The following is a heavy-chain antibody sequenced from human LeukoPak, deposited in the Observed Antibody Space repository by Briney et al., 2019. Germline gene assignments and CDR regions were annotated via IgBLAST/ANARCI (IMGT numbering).Heavy chain of an antibody. J-gene: IGHJ6*03. CDR1: GYSFTSYW. V-gene: IGHV5-51*01. CDR2: IYPDDSDT. D-gene: IGHD2-8*01. CDR3: ARLAFCTNAVCFSNYYYSMDV. Sequence: GASLKISCKGSGYSFTSYWIGCVRQMPGKGLEWMGIIYPDDSDTKYSPSFQGQVTISADKSIRTAYLQWSSLKASDTAMYYCARLAFCTNAVCFSNYYYSMDVWGRGTTVTVSS.